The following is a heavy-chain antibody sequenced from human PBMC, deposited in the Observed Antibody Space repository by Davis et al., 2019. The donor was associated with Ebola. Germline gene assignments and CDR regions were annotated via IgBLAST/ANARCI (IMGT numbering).Heavy chain of an antibody. Sequence: GESLKISCAASGFTFSSYNMNWVRQAPGKGLEWVSSISSSSSYIYYADSVKGRFTISRDNAKNSLYLQMNSLRAEDTAVYYCARYYYDSSGYPADGMDVWGQGTTVTVSS. D-gene: IGHD3-22*01. CDR3: ARYYYDSSGYPADGMDV. J-gene: IGHJ6*02. CDR2: ISSSSSYI. CDR1: GFTFSSYN. V-gene: IGHV3-21*01.